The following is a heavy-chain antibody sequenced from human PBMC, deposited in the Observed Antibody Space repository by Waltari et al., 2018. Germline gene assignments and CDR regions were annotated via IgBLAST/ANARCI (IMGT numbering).Heavy chain of an antibody. CDR3: ARCSVRSYYIKYSSSLNYFDY. Sequence: QVQLQQWGAGLLKPSETLSLTCAVYGGSFSGYYWSWIRQPPGQGLGWIGEINHSGSTNYNPSLKSRVTISVDTSKNQFSLKLSSVTAADTAVYYCARCSVRSYYIKYSSSLNYFDYWGQGTLVTVSS. CDR2: INHSGST. CDR1: GGSFSGYY. V-gene: IGHV4-34*01. D-gene: IGHD6-13*01. J-gene: IGHJ4*02.